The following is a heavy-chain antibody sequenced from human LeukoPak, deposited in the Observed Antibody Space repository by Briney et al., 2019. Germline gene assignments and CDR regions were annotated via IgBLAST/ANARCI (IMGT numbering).Heavy chain of an antibody. D-gene: IGHD1-1*01. Sequence: PSETLSLTCTVSAVSLSSNGYYWGWIRQPPGKGREWIGSIYYSGATYYNPSLKSRVTISVDTSKNQVSLKLSSVTAADTAVYYCARSRSRGAVHDYWGQGTLVTVSS. CDR2: IYYSGAT. J-gene: IGHJ4*02. CDR1: AVSLSSNGYY. CDR3: ARSRSRGAVHDY. V-gene: IGHV4-39*01.